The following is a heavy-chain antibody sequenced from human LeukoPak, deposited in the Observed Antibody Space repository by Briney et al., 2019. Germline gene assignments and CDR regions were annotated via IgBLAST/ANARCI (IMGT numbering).Heavy chain of an antibody. D-gene: IGHD6-13*01. Sequence: SVKVSCKASGYTFTSYGISWVRQAPGQGLEWMGGIIPIFGTANYAQKFQGRVTITTDESTSTAYMELSSLRSEDTAVYYCARASIAAAGIDYWGQGTLVTVSS. J-gene: IGHJ4*02. CDR2: IIPIFGTA. CDR1: GYTFTSYG. V-gene: IGHV1-69*05. CDR3: ARASIAAAGIDY.